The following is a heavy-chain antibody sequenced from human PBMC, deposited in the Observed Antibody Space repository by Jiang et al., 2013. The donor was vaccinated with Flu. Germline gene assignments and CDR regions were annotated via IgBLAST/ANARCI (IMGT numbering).Heavy chain of an antibody. CDR1: GGSISSSSYY. Sequence: TLSLTCTVSGGSISSSSYYWGWIRQPPGKGLEWIGSIYYSGSTYYNPSLKSRVTISVDTSKNQFSLKLSSVTAADTAVYYCARHAPALRVPFDYWGQGTLVTVSS. V-gene: IGHV4-39*01. CDR2: IYYSGST. J-gene: IGHJ4*02. D-gene: IGHD3-10*01. CDR3: ARHAPALRVPFDY.